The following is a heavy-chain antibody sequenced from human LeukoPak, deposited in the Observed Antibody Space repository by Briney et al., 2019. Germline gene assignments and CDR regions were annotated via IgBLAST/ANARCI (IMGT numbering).Heavy chain of an antibody. D-gene: IGHD6-13*01. Sequence: GGSLRLSCAASGFTFTNCAMSWVRQAPGKGLEWVSAISASGGSTYYADSVKGRFSISRDNSKNTVYLQMDSLRAEDTAIYYCAKLFKAYSSSWIDYWGQGNLVTVSS. V-gene: IGHV3-23*01. CDR2: ISASGGST. CDR3: AKLFKAYSSSWIDY. J-gene: IGHJ4*02. CDR1: GFTFTNCA.